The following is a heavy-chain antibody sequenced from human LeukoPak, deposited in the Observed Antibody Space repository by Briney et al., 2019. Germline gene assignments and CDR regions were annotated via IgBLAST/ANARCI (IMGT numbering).Heavy chain of an antibody. Sequence: SETLSLTCTVSGGSISSYYWSWIRRPPGKGLEWIGYIYYSGSTNYNPSLKSRVTISVDTSKNQFSLKLTSVTAADTAVYYCARTTEGGYTYGYFYYYYMDVWGKGTTVTISS. CDR2: IYYSGST. J-gene: IGHJ6*03. CDR1: GGSISSYY. D-gene: IGHD5-18*01. CDR3: ARTTEGGYTYGYFYYYYMDV. V-gene: IGHV4-59*01.